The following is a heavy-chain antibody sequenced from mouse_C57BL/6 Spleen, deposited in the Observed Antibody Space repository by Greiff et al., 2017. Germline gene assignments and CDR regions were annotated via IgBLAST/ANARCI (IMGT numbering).Heavy chain of an antibody. V-gene: IGHV1-19*01. CDR2: INPYNGGT. CDR1: GYTFTDYY. CDR3: ARGDSRAYYFDY. J-gene: IGHJ2*01. D-gene: IGHD1-1*01. Sequence: EVKLQESGPVLVKPGASVKMSCKASGYTFTDYYMNWVKQSHGKSLEWIGVINPYNGGTSYNQKFKGKATLTVAKSSSTAYMELNSLTSEDSAVYYCARGDSRAYYFDYWGQGTTLTVSS.